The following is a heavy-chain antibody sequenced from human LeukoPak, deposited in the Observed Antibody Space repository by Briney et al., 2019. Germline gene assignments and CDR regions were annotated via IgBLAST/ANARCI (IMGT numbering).Heavy chain of an antibody. CDR3: ARDDGGGSWRYYYCYMDV. Sequence: QTGGSLRLSCAASGFTFSSYGMHWVRQAPGKGLEWVAFIRHDGSNKYYADSVKGRFTISRDNAKNSLYLQMNSLRAEDTAVYYCARDDGGGSWRYYYCYMDVWGKGTTVTISS. D-gene: IGHD2-15*01. CDR2: IRHDGSNK. CDR1: GFTFSSYG. V-gene: IGHV3-30*02. J-gene: IGHJ6*03.